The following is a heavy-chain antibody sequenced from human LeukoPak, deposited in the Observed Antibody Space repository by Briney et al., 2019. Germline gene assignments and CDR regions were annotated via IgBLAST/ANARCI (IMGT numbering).Heavy chain of an antibody. CDR1: GGSISSYY. J-gene: IGHJ4*02. Sequence: SETLSLTCTVSGGSISSYYWSWIRQPPGKGLEWIGYIYYSGSTNYNPPLKSRVTISVNTPKNQFSLKLSSVTAADTAVYYCARHESSGWYYFDYWGQGTLVTVSS. CDR3: ARHESSGWYYFDY. D-gene: IGHD6-19*01. CDR2: IYYSGST. V-gene: IGHV4-59*08.